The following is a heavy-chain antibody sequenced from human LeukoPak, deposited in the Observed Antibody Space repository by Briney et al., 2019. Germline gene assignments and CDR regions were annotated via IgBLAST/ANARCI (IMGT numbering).Heavy chain of an antibody. CDR2: IYSGGST. CDR3: ARDPHPLAVARESNWFDP. V-gene: IGHV3-66*01. D-gene: IGHD6-19*01. J-gene: IGHJ5*02. Sequence: GGSLRLSRAASGFTVSSNYMSWVRQAPGKGLEWVSVIYSGGSTYYADSVKGRFTISRDNSKNTLYLQMNSLRAEDTAVYYCARDPHPLAVARESNWFDPWGQGTLVTVSS. CDR1: GFTVSSNY.